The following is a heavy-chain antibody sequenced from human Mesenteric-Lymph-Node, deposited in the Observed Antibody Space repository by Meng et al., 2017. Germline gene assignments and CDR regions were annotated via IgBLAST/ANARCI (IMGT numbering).Heavy chain of an antibody. V-gene: IGHV3-11*04. CDR1: CSTFRDYY. Sequence: VHPLEAGVRLVKDGGSLRLPGAAFCSTFRDYYMTWIRQPPGQGLEWIASISPTGGSLYYADSVKGRLSISRDNAKISLSLQMNSLRVEDTAVYYCARDHGFLNWFDPWGQGTLVTVSS. CDR3: ARDHGFLNWFDP. D-gene: IGHD2/OR15-2a*01. J-gene: IGHJ5*02. CDR2: ISPTGGSL.